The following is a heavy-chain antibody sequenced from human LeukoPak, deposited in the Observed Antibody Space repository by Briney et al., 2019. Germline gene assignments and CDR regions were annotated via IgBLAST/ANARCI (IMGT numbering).Heavy chain of an antibody. V-gene: IGHV3-30*04. CDR2: VSYDGNKK. CDR1: GFTFSTYA. D-gene: IGHD3-22*01. CDR3: ARGRVSRPMTPPDY. J-gene: IGHJ4*02. Sequence: GRSLRLSCAASGFTFSTYAMHWVRQAPGKGLEWMAVVSYDGNKKYYADSVKGRFTISRDNFKNMLYLQMNSLRAEDTAVYYCARGRVSRPMTPPDYWGQGTLVTVSS.